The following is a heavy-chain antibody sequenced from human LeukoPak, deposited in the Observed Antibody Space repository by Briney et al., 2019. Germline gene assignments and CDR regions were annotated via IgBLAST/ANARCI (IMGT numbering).Heavy chain of an antibody. V-gene: IGHV1-2*02. Sequence: VASVKLSCKASGYTGTGYYMHWVRQAPGQGLEWMGWINPNSGITNYAQKFQGRVTMTRDTTISTASMELSRLRSDATAVYYCARDRRTISPSYDFWSDPVDYWGQGTLVTVSS. CDR1: GYTGTGYY. CDR3: ARDRRTISPSYDFWSDPVDY. J-gene: IGHJ4*02. CDR2: INPNSGIT. D-gene: IGHD3-3*01.